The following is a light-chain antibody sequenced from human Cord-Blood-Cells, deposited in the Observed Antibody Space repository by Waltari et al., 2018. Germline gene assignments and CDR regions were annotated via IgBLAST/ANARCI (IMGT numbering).Light chain of an antibody. V-gene: IGKV3-15*01. CDR3: QQYNNWPPIT. CDR2: GAS. Sequence: ILMTQSPATLSVSPGERATLSCRASQSVSSILAWYQQKPGQAPRLLIYGASTRATGIPARFRGSGSGTEFTLTISSLQSEDFAVYYFQQYNNWPPITFGQGTRLEIK. CDR1: QSVSSI. J-gene: IGKJ5*01.